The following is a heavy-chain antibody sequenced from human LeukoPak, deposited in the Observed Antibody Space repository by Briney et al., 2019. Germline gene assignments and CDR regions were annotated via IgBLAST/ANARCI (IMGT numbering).Heavy chain of an antibody. D-gene: IGHD2-15*01. J-gene: IGHJ4*02. V-gene: IGHV3-11*04. CDR1: GFTFSDYY. CDR2: ISSSVSTI. Sequence: GGSLXXPCAASGFTFSDYYMSWVRQAPGKGLEGVSYISSSVSTIYYADSVKCRFTISSDNAKNSLYLQMNSLRAEDTAVYYCAGEVRDCSGGSCYHTDDYWGQGTLVTVSS. CDR3: AGEVRDCSGGSCYHTDDY.